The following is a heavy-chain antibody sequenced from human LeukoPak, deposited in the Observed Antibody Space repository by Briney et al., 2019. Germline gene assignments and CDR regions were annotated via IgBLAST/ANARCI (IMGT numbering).Heavy chain of an antibody. CDR2: IKSKTDGGTT. CDR3: AREADYGDYVH. CDR1: GFSFSNAW. J-gene: IGHJ4*02. V-gene: IGHV3-15*01. D-gene: IGHD4-17*01. Sequence: GGSLRLSCAASGFSFSNAWMTWVRQAPGKGLEWVGHIKSKTDGGTTDYAAPVKDRFTISRDDSKNTLFLQMNSLKTEDTAVYYCAREADYGDYVHWGQGTLVTVSS.